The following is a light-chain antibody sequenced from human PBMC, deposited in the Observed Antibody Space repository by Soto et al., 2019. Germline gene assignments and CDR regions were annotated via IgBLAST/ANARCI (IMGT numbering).Light chain of an antibody. V-gene: IGKV3-20*01. Sequence: EIGLTQSPGTLSLSPGERATLFCRANQTLNLNYLAWYQQKPGQAPRLLIYDESTRATGTPDRFSGTGSAKEFTLIISRLEPEDFAVYYAYQYYRTHRTFGQGTKVDIX. CDR2: DES. CDR1: QTLNLNY. J-gene: IGKJ1*01. CDR3: YQYYRTHRT.